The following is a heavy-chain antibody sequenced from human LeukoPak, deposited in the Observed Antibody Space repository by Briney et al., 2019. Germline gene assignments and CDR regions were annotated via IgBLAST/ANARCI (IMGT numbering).Heavy chain of an antibody. CDR3: ARSPSRDGYNLVG. Sequence: ASVKVSCKASGYTFTGYYMHWVRQAPGQGLEWMGWINPNSGGTNYAQKFQGRATMTRDTSISTAYMELSRLRSDDTAVYYCARSPSRDGYNLVGWGQGTLVTVSS. V-gene: IGHV1-2*02. CDR2: INPNSGGT. D-gene: IGHD5-24*01. J-gene: IGHJ4*02. CDR1: GYTFTGYY.